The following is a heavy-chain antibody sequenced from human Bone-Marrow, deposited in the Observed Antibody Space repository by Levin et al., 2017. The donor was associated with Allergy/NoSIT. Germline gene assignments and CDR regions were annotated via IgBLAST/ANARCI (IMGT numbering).Heavy chain of an antibody. J-gene: IGHJ6*02. Sequence: PGESLKISCTDSRFTFNTYAMSWVRQAPGKGLEWVSGISGGAGRTHYADSVKGRFTISRDNSKNTLYLELSSLRAEDTAVYYCASFAAGSLYYGLDVWGQGTTVTVSS. D-gene: IGHD6-13*01. V-gene: IGHV3-23*01. CDR3: ASFAAGSLYYGLDV. CDR1: RFTFNTYA. CDR2: ISGGAGRT.